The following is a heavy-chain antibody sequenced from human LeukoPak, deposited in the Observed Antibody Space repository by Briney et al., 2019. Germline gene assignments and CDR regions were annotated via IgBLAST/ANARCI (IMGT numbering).Heavy chain of an antibody. CDR3: ARVKSKDSNYVGY. CDR1: GYTFTCYG. Sequence: GASVNVSRKSSGYTFTCYGNSRVRHPHAQGLERMGWISAYNGNTNYAQKLQGRVTMTTDTSTSTAYMELRSLRSDDTAVYYCARVKSKDSNYVGYWGQGTLVTVSS. CDR2: ISAYNGNT. D-gene: IGHD4-11*01. V-gene: IGHV1-18*01. J-gene: IGHJ4*02.